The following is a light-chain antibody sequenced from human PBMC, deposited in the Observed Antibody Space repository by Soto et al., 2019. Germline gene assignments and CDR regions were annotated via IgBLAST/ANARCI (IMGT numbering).Light chain of an antibody. CDR2: AAS. CDR3: LQDHTSPLT. Sequence: IQMTQSPSSLSASVGDRVTITCRASQGIRNDLGWYQQRPGQAPKLLIYAASSLHSGVPSRFSGSGSGTDFSLTISSLQPEDFATYYCLQDHTSPLTFGHGTKVDIK. V-gene: IGKV1-6*01. CDR1: QGIRND. J-gene: IGKJ1*01.